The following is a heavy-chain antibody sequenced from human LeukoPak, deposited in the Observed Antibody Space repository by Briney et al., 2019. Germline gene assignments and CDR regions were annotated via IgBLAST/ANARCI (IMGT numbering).Heavy chain of an antibody. V-gene: IGHV1-46*01. D-gene: IGHD5-24*01. Sequence: ASVKVSCKASGYTITSNYMHWVRQAPGQGLEWMGVINPSGTGTSYAQKFQGRITVSRDTSTSTVYMELSSLRSEDTAFYYCATDHSMANTAWWFDPWGQGTLVTVSS. J-gene: IGHJ5*02. CDR2: INPSGTGT. CDR3: ATDHSMANTAWWFDP. CDR1: GYTITSNY.